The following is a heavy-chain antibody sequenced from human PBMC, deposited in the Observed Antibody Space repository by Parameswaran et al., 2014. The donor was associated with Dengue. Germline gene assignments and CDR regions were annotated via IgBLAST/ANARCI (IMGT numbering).Heavy chain of an antibody. Sequence: GSLRLSCTVSGGSISSYYWSWIRQPPGKGLEWIGYIYYSGRTYNSPSLNSRVAISVDTSKNQFSLKLSSVTAADTAVYYCARVPDDRWEYYYYGMDVWGQGTTVTVSS. J-gene: IGHJ6*02. CDR1: GGSISSYY. CDR3: ARVPDDRWEYYYYGMDV. CDR2: IYYSGRT. D-gene: IGHD1-26*01. V-gene: IGHV4-59*08.